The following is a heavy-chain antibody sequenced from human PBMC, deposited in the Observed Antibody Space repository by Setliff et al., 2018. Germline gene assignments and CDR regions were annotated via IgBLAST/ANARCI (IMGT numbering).Heavy chain of an antibody. V-gene: IGHV1-8*02. CDR1: GDIFSNSH. Sequence: ASVKVSCKASGDIFSNSHINWVRQATGQGLEWMGWMSPDNGRAGYTQKFQGRVTMTRDTSISTAYLELNSLRSGDTAVYYCVRGPRQPSYGSPLRPFDIWGQGTMVTVSS. CDR3: VRGPRQPSYGSPLRPFDI. J-gene: IGHJ3*02. CDR2: MSPDNGRA. D-gene: IGHD5-18*01.